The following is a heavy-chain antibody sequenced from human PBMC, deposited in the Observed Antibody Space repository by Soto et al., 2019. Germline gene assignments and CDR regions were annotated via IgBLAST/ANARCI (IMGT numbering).Heavy chain of an antibody. CDR3: VRDSSDLVVVPAAIEGVRAP. CDR2: ISGTSSNT. Sequence: PGGSLRLSCSASGFTFSDYYMSWIRQAPGKGLEWVSFISGTSSNTRYADSVEGRFTISRDNAKNSLYLQMNSLRAEDTAVYYCVRDSSDLVVVPAAIEGVRAPWGQGTLVTISS. D-gene: IGHD2-2*02. CDR1: GFTFSDYY. J-gene: IGHJ5*02. V-gene: IGHV3-11*06.